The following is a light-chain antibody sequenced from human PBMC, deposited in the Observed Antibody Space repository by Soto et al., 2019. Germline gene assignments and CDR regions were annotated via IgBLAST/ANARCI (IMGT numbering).Light chain of an antibody. CDR1: QSISSW. Sequence: IRMPQSPSTLSASVGDRVTITCRASQSISSWLAWYQQKPGKAPKLLIYDASSLESGVPSRFSGSGSGTEFTLTISSLQPDDFATYYCQQYNSYSPITFGQGTRLEIK. CDR3: QQYNSYSPIT. V-gene: IGKV1-5*01. CDR2: DAS. J-gene: IGKJ5*01.